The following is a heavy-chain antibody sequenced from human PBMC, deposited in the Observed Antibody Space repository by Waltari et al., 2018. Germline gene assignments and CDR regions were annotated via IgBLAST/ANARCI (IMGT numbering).Heavy chain of an antibody. CDR3: AKDAPYYDSSGYHDY. CDR1: GFTFSSYG. Sequence: QVQLVESGGGVVQPGGSLRLSCAASGFTFSSYGMPWVRQAPGKGLEWVAFIRYDGSNKYYADSVKGRFTISRDNSKNTLYLQMNSLRAEDTAVYYCAKDAPYYDSSGYHDYWGQGTLVTVSS. D-gene: IGHD3-22*01. CDR2: IRYDGSNK. V-gene: IGHV3-30*02. J-gene: IGHJ4*02.